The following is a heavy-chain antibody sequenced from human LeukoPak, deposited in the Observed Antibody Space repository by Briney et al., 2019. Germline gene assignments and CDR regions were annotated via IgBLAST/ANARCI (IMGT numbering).Heavy chain of an antibody. J-gene: IGHJ6*03. CDR3: ARDAAYSSSTSYMDV. CDR1: GFTFNYYN. D-gene: IGHD6-6*01. V-gene: IGHV3-48*01. CDR2: ISSTSSPI. Sequence: GGSLRLSCAASGFTFNYYNLNWVRQAPGKGLDLVSYISSTSSPIYYADSVKGRFTISRDNAKSSLYLQMNSLRAEDTAVYYCARDAAYSSSTSYMDVWGKGTKVTVSS.